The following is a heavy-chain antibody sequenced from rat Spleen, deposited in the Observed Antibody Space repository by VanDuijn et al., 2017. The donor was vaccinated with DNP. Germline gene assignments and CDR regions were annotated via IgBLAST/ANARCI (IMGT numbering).Heavy chain of an antibody. V-gene: IGHV5-7*01. CDR2: ISYDGSRT. D-gene: IGHD1-2*01. CDR3: ARQSAAISTGFAY. Sequence: EVQLVESGGGLVQPGRSLKLSCAASGFSFRNYYMAWVRQTPKKGLEWVATISYDGSRTYYRDSVKGRFTISRDNAKSTLYLQMDSLRSEDTATYYCARQSAAISTGFAYWGQGTLVTVSS. CDR1: GFSFRNYY. J-gene: IGHJ3*01.